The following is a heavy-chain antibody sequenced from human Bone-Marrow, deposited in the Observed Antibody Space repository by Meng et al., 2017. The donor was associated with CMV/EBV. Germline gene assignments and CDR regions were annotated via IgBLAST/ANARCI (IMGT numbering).Heavy chain of an antibody. D-gene: IGHD5-12*01. CDR1: GYTFTGYY. CDR2: INPNSGGT. Sequence: ASVKVSCKASGYTFTGYYMHWVRQAPGQGLEWVGWINPNSGGTNYAQKFQGRVTMTRDTSISTAYMELSRLRSDDTAVYYCARVIVATLGYYYGMDVWGQGHTVNGAS. V-gene: IGHV1-2*02. J-gene: IGHJ6*02. CDR3: ARVIVATLGYYYGMDV.